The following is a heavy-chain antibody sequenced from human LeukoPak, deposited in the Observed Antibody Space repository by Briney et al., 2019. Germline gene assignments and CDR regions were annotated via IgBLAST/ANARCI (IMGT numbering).Heavy chain of an antibody. CDR3: ARNLEWGPYYMDV. CDR2: IYYSGST. Sequence: PSETLSLTCTVSGGSISSFYWSWIRQPPGKGLEWIGYIYYSGSTNYNPSLKSRVTISVDTSKNQFSLKLSSVTAADTAVYYCARNLEWGPYYMDVWGKGTTVTVSS. CDR1: GGSISSFY. V-gene: IGHV4-59*01. J-gene: IGHJ6*03. D-gene: IGHD7-27*01.